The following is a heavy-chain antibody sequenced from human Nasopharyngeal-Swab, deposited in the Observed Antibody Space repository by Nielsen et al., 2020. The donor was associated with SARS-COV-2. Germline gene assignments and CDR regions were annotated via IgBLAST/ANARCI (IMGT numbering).Heavy chain of an antibody. J-gene: IGHJ6*02. CDR3: ASNYDILTGTPYYYYGMDV. CDR2: ISSSSSYI. D-gene: IGHD3-9*01. CDR1: GFTFSSYG. V-gene: IGHV3-21*01. Sequence: GGSLRLSCAASGFTFSSYGMHWVRQAPGKGLEWVSSISSSSSYIYYADSVKGRFTISRDNAKNSLYLQMNSLRAEDTAVYYCASNYDILTGTPYYYYGMDVWGQGTTVTVSS.